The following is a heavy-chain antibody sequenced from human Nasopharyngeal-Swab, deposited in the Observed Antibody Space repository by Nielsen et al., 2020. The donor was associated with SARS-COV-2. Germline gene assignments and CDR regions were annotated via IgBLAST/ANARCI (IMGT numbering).Heavy chain of an antibody. CDR3: AREARYSSDWYAGY. CDR2: ISGGGENT. V-gene: IGHV3-23*01. CDR1: GFILSTYA. Sequence: GESLKISCVASGFILSTYAMTWVRQAPGKGPEWVSSISGGGENTYYADSVKGRFTISRDNSKNTLYLQMNSLRADDTAVYYCAREARYSSDWYAGYWGQGTLVTVSS. J-gene: IGHJ4*02. D-gene: IGHD6-19*01.